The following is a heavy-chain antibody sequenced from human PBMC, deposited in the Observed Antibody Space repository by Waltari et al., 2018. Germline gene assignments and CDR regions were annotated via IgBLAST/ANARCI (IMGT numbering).Heavy chain of an antibody. J-gene: IGHJ4*02. Sequence: DVQLVESGGGLVQPGGSLRLSCTASGFTFSRSWLHWVRQAPGKGLVWVSRISSDGSDTRYADSVKGRFTISRDNAKNTLYLQMNSLRDEDTAVYYCARDTYYDSWSGYYGGWFDYWGQGTLVTVSS. CDR3: ARDTYYDSWSGYYGGWFDY. CDR2: ISSDGSDT. V-gene: IGHV3-74*01. D-gene: IGHD3-3*01. CDR1: GFTFSRSW.